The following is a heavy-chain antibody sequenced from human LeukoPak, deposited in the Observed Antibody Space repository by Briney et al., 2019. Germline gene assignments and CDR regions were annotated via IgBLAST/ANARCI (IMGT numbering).Heavy chain of an antibody. D-gene: IGHD1-26*01. CDR2: IYHSGST. V-gene: IGHV4-4*02. Sequence: SETLSLTCAVSGGSISSSNWWSWVRQPPGKGLEWIGEIYHSGSTNYNPSLKSRVTISVDKSKNQFSLKLSSVTAADTAVYYCARGEEVGATPFDYRGQGTLVTVSS. J-gene: IGHJ4*02. CDR3: ARGEEVGATPFDY. CDR1: GGSISSSNW.